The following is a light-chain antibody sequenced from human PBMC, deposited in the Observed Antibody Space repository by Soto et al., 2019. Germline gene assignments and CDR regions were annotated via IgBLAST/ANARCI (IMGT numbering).Light chain of an antibody. CDR2: GAS. V-gene: IGKV3-20*01. CDR1: QTVTRNY. J-gene: IGKJ5*01. Sequence: EIMLTQSPGTLSLSPGERATLSFRASQTVTRNYLAWHQQKPGQTPRLLVYGASSRATGIPDRFSGSGSGTDFTLTISRLEPEDFAVYYCQQHGSSPITFGQGTRLEIK. CDR3: QQHGSSPIT.